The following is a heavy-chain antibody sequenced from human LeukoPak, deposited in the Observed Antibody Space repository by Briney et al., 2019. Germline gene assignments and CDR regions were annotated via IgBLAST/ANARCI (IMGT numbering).Heavy chain of an antibody. CDR1: GGSISSSSYY. J-gene: IGHJ4*02. CDR3: ARSELLWFGGVNSGFDC. CDR2: IYYSGST. D-gene: IGHD3-10*01. Sequence: PSETLSLTCTVSGGSISSSSYYWGWIRQPPGKGLEWRGYIYYSGSTYYNPSLKSRVTISVDTSKNQFSLKLSSVTAADTAVYYCARSELLWFGGVNSGFDCWGQGILVTVSS. V-gene: IGHV4-39*07.